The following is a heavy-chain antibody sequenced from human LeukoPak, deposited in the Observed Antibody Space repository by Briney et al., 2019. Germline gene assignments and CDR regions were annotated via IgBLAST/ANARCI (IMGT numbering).Heavy chain of an antibody. V-gene: IGHV3-23*01. CDR1: GFRFSNYA. J-gene: IGHJ4*02. CDR3: AKLWFGELGAVYFDY. D-gene: IGHD3-10*01. Sequence: GGSLRLSCAASGFRFSNYAMSWVRQAPGKGLEWVSGIGGSGSSTYYADSVKGRFTISRDNSKNTLYLQMNSLRAEDTAVYFCAKLWFGELGAVYFDYWGQGTLVTVSS. CDR2: IGGSGSST.